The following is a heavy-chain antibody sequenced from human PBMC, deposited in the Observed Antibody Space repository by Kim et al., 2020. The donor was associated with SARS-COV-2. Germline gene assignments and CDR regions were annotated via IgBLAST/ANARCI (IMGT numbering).Heavy chain of an antibody. CDR1: GFTFSRRA. J-gene: IGHJ4*02. D-gene: IGHD6-19*01. Sequence: GGSLRLSCAASGFTFSRRAMSWVRQTPGKGLEWIASVNNGGNAYYADSVKGRFTVSRDITMDTLYLQMNSLTAEDTALYYCAKDHPSNGWPPFYSWGPGT. CDR2: VNNGGNA. CDR3: AKDHPSNGWPPFYS. V-gene: IGHV3-23*01.